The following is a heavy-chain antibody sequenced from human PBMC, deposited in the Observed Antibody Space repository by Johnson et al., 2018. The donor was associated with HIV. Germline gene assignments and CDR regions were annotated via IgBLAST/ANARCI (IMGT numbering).Heavy chain of an antibody. D-gene: IGHD3-22*01. CDR1: GFTFSSYG. CDR3: ARASGYYLSDAFDI. J-gene: IGHJ3*02. V-gene: IGHV3-30*19. CDR2: ISYDGSNK. Sequence: QVQLVESGGGVVQPGRSLRLSCSASGFTFSSYGMHWVRQAPGKGLEWVAVISYDGSNKYYADSVKGRFSISRDNSKNTLYLQMNSLRAGDTAVYYCARASGYYLSDAFDIWGQGTMVTVSS.